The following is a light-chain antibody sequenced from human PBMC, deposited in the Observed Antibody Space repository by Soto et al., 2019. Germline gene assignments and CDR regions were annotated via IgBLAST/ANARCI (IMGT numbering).Light chain of an antibody. Sequence: ALTQPPSASGSPGQSVTISCTGTSSDVGGYNYVSWYQQEPGKAPKLMIYEVTKRPSGVPDRFSGSKSGSTASLTVSGFQAEDEADYYCSSHTGSSNFYVFGTGTKVTVL. CDR1: SSDVGGYNY. CDR3: SSHTGSSNFYV. CDR2: EVT. V-gene: IGLV2-8*01. J-gene: IGLJ1*01.